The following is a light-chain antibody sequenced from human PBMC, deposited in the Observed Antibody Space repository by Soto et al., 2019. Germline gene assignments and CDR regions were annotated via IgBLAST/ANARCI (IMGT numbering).Light chain of an antibody. CDR1: QSVLYSSNNKNY. CDR3: QQEGT. CDR2: WAS. V-gene: IGKV4-1*01. Sequence: DIVMTESPDSLAVSLGERATINCKSSQSVLYSSNNKNYLAWYQQKPGQPPKLLIYWASTRESGVPDRFSGSGSWTDFTLTISSLQAEDVAVYYCQQEGTFGPGTKVDIK. J-gene: IGKJ3*01.